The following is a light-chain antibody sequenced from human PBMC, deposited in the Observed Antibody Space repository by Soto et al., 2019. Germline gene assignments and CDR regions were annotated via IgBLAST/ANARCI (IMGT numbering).Light chain of an antibody. J-gene: IGKJ1*01. CDR3: QHSTTWA. V-gene: IGKV1-39*01. CDR2: AAS. Sequence: DIQMTQSPSSLSASVGDRVTITCRASQGISTYLNWYQQKPGKAPKLLIYAASNLQSGVPSRFSGSGSETHLTLTISSLQPEDFATYSCQHSTTWAFGQGTKVDIK. CDR1: QGISTY.